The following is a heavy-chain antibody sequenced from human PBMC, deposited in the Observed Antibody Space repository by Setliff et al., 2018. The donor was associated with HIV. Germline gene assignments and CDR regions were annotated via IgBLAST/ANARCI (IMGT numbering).Heavy chain of an antibody. Sequence: GGSLRLSCVGSGFSFSNYDLNWVRQAPGKGLEWISYSSDTGSTTYYADSVKGRFTISRDNSKNTLYLQMNSLRAEDTAVYYCARGKIVVVPAAMRPFDYWGQGTLVTVSS. V-gene: IGHV3-48*01. D-gene: IGHD2-2*01. CDR1: GFSFSNYD. CDR2: SSDTGSTT. CDR3: ARGKIVVVPAAMRPFDY. J-gene: IGHJ4*02.